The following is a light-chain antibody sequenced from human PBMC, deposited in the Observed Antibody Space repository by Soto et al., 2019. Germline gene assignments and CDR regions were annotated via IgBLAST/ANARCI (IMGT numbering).Light chain of an antibody. CDR3: QQYCSLNP. J-gene: IGKJ2*01. CDR1: QSVSSSY. V-gene: IGKV3-20*01. Sequence: EVVLTQSPGTLSLSPGESATLSCRASQSVSSSYLAWYQQKTGQAPRLLIYGASSRATGIPHRFSGSGSGTEFTLTISRVEPEDFAVYYGQQYCSLNPFGQGTKLEIK. CDR2: GAS.